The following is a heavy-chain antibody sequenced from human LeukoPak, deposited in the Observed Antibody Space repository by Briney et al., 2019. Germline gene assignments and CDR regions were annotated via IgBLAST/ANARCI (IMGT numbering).Heavy chain of an antibody. CDR3: ARGGRGSSWYRSGDWFGP. V-gene: IGHV4-34*01. J-gene: IGHJ5*02. D-gene: IGHD6-13*01. CDR2: INHSGST. CDR1: GFTFSSYW. Sequence: GPLRLSCAASGFTFSSYWMSWIRQPPGKGLEWIGEINHSGSTNYNPSLKSRVTISVDTSKNQFSLKLSSVTAADTAVYYCARGGRGSSWYRSGDWFGPWGQGTLVTVSS.